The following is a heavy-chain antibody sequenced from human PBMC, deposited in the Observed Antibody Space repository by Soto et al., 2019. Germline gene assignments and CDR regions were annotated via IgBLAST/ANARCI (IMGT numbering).Heavy chain of an antibody. V-gene: IGHV2-5*08. CDR1: GGSITSGAYY. CDR2: IYWDDDK. CDR3: AYRISSTWEPPPFDP. D-gene: IGHD6-13*01. J-gene: IGHJ5*02. Sequence: TLSLTCAVSGGSITSGAYYWTWIRQPPGKALECLAVIYWDDDKRYSQYLKRRLTINKETSKNQVVLTMTNMGPVDTATYYCAYRISSTWEPPPFDPWGQGAMVTVSS.